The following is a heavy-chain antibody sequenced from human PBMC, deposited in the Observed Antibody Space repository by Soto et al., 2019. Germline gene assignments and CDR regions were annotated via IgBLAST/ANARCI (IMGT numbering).Heavy chain of an antibody. CDR2: ISGSGGST. CDR1: GFTFSSYA. Sequence: GGSLRLSCAASGFTFSSYAMSWVRQAPGKGLEWVAAISGSGGSTYYADSVKGRFTTSRDNSKNTLYLQMNSLRAEDTAVYYCAKYYYDSSRYYYVGDYWGQGTLVTVSS. CDR3: AKYYYDSSRYYYVGDY. D-gene: IGHD3-22*01. V-gene: IGHV3-23*01. J-gene: IGHJ4*02.